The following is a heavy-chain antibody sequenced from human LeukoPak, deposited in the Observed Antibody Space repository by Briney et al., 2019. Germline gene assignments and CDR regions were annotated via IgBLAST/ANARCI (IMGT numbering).Heavy chain of an antibody. CDR2: INPNRGGT. V-gene: IGHV1-2*02. Sequence: ASVNVSCKASGYTFNEYYMHWVRQAPGKGLDGMGWINPNRGGTNYAQTFQGTVTITRDTSISTAYMELSRLRSDDTAVYYCARGAAGESYYYYYMDVWGKGTTVTVSS. CDR1: GYTFNEYY. CDR3: ARGAAGESYYYYYMDV. J-gene: IGHJ6*03. D-gene: IGHD6-13*01.